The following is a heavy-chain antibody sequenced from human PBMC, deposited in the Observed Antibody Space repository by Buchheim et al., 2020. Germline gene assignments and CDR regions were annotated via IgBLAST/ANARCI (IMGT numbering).Heavy chain of an antibody. Sequence: EVQMVDSGGGLVQPGGPLRLSCAASGFNFGAYAMNWFRQAPGRGLEWLSHIRSGSTAMYYTDSVRGRFTISRDDAKNSLYLQMDSLRDDDTAVYFCATWAFYHGVDVWGQGT. CDR2: IRSGSTAM. V-gene: IGHV3-48*02. D-gene: IGHD7-27*01. J-gene: IGHJ6*02. CDR3: ATWAFYHGVDV. CDR1: GFNFGAYA.